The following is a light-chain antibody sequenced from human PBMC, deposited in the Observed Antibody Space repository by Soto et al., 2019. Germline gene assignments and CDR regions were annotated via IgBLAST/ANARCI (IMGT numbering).Light chain of an antibody. CDR2: DAS. Sequence: DIQMTQSPSTVAASVGDSVTITCRASQNIISWLAWYQQQPGRAPKLLIYDASILQSGVPSRFSVSGSGTDFTLTINSLQPEDFATYYCQQAYGFPVTFGQGTRLEIK. CDR1: QNIISW. J-gene: IGKJ5*01. V-gene: IGKV1-12*01. CDR3: QQAYGFPVT.